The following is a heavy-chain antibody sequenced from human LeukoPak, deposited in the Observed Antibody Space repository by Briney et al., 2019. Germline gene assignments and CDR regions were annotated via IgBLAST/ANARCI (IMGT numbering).Heavy chain of an antibody. J-gene: IGHJ6*02. CDR2: IWYDGSNK. D-gene: IGHD5-18*01. V-gene: IGHV3-33*01. CDR1: GFTFSSYA. Sequence: PGGSLRLSCAASGFTFSSYAMHWVRQAPGKGLEWVAVIWYDGSNKYYADSVKDRFTISRDNSKNTLYLQMNNLRAEDTAVYYCASMDTSGNYYYYGMDVWGQGTTVTVSS. CDR3: ASMDTSGNYYYYGMDV.